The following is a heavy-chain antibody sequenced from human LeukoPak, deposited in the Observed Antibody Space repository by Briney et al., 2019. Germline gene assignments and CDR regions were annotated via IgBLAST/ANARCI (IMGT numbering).Heavy chain of an antibody. CDR3: ARLVDGAFDI. D-gene: IGHD5-24*01. J-gene: IGHJ3*02. CDR1: GGSISSSSYY. Sequence: PSETLSLTCTVSGGSISSSSYYWGWIRQPPGKGLEWFGSIYYSGSTYYNPSLKSRVTISVDTSKNQFSLKLSSVTAADTAVYYCARLVDGAFDIWGQGTMVTVSS. V-gene: IGHV4-39*01. CDR2: IYYSGST.